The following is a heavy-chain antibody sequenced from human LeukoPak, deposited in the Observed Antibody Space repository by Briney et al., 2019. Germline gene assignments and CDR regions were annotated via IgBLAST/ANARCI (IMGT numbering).Heavy chain of an antibody. CDR2: INSDGSNT. Sequence: GGSLRLSCAPSGFTFGTYWMHWVRQAPGKGLVWVSRINSDGSNTSYVDSVKGRFTISRDNAKSTLYLQMNSLRAEDTAVYYCARGGPIDYWGQGTLVTVSS. CDR3: ARGGPIDY. V-gene: IGHV3-74*01. CDR1: GFTFGTYW. J-gene: IGHJ4*02.